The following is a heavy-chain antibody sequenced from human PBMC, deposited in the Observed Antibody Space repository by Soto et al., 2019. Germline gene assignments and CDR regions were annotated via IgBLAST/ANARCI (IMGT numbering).Heavy chain of an antibody. CDR2: ISSSSSYI. D-gene: IGHD5-18*01. V-gene: IGHV3-21*01. Sequence: LRLSCAASGFTFSSYSMNWVRQAPGKGLEWVSSISSSSSYIYYADSVKGRFTISRDNAKNSLYLQMNSLRAEDTAVYYCARDFRGYSYGYDYWGQGTLVTVLL. CDR3: ARDFRGYSYGYDY. CDR1: GFTFSSYS. J-gene: IGHJ4*02.